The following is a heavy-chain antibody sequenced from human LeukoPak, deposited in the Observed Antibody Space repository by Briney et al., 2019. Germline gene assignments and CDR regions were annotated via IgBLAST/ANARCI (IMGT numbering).Heavy chain of an antibody. J-gene: IGHJ4*02. Sequence: SETLSLTCTVSGGSISSSSYYWGWIRQPPGKGLEWIGEINHSGSTNYNPSLKSRVTISVDTSKNQFSLKLSSVTAADTAVYYCRGHGLEEYYFDYWGQGTLVTVSS. D-gene: IGHD1-1*01. CDR3: RGHGLEEYYFDY. CDR2: INHSGST. V-gene: IGHV4-39*07. CDR1: GGSISSSSYY.